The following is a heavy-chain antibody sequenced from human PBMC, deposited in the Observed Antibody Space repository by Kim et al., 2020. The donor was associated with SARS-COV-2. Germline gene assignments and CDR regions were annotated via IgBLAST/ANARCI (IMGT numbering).Heavy chain of an antibody. CDR1: GFAFSYYA. V-gene: IGHV3-30*04. CDR2: VSNDGSNN. J-gene: IGHJ4*02. Sequence: GGSLRLSCAASGFAFSYYAMHWVRQAPGKGLQWVAVVSNDGSNNYYADSVKGRFTISRDNSKETLYLQMNSLRAEDTAVYYCARDYFAATTSSRTSPWFDYWGQGTLVTVSS. D-gene: IGHD2-2*01. CDR3: ARDYFAATTSSRTSPWFDY.